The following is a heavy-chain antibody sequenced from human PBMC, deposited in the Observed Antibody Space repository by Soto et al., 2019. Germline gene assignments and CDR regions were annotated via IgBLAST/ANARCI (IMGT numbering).Heavy chain of an antibody. CDR3: ARVADCSGGRCYFSVDY. CDR2: IYYSGGT. Sequence: QVQLQESGPGLVKPSQTLSLTCTVSGDSISSGNYYWSWIRQPPGKGLEWIGYIYYSGGTYYNPSLKCRVTISVATSKNQFSLKLSSVTAADTAVYYCARVADCSGGRCYFSVDYWGQGTLVTVSS. D-gene: IGHD2-15*01. V-gene: IGHV4-30-4*01. J-gene: IGHJ4*02. CDR1: GDSISSGNYY.